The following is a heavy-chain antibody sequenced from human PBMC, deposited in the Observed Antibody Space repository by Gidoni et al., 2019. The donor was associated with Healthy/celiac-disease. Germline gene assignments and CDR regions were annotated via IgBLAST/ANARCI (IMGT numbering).Heavy chain of an antibody. V-gene: IGHV4-39*01. CDR1: GGSISSRSYY. D-gene: IGHD3-3*01. Sequence: QLQLQESGPGLVQPSETLSLTSTLAGGSISSRSYYWGWLRQPPGKGLEWIGSIYYSGSTYYHPSLKSRVTISVDTSKNQFSLKLSSVTAADTAVYYCARRDTIFGVVQNWGQGTLVTVSS. CDR3: ARRDTIFGVVQN. J-gene: IGHJ4*02. CDR2: IYYSGST.